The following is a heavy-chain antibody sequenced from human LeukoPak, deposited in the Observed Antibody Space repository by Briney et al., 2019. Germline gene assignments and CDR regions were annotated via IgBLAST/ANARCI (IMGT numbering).Heavy chain of an antibody. CDR1: GFTFDDYG. D-gene: IGHD3-10*02. CDR3: AELGITMIGGV. Sequence: PGGSLRLSCVPSGFTFDDYGMSWVRQAPGKGLEWVSRINWNGGSTNYADSVKGRFTISRDNAKNSLYLQMNSLRAEDTAVYYCAELGITMIGGVWGKGTTVTISS. V-gene: IGHV3-20*04. CDR2: INWNGGST. J-gene: IGHJ6*04.